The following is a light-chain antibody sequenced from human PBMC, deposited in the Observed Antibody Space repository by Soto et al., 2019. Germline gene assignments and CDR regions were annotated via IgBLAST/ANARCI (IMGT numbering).Light chain of an antibody. J-gene: IGKJ5*01. Sequence: EIVMTQSPATLSVSPGERATLSCRASQSVSSSYLAWYQQKPGQAPRLLIYGASSRATGIPARFSGSGSGTEFTLTINSLQSEDFAVYYCQQYNNWPPITFGQGTRLEIK. CDR1: QSVSSSY. V-gene: IGKV3D-15*01. CDR2: GAS. CDR3: QQYNNWPPIT.